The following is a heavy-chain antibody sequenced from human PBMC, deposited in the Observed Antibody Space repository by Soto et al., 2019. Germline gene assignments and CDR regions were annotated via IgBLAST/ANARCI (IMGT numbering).Heavy chain of an antibody. D-gene: IGHD3-22*01. Sequence: GGSLRLSCAASGFTFSSYWMSWVRQAPGKGLEWVANIKQDGSEKYYVDSVKGRFTISRDNAKNSLYLQMNSLRAEDTAVYYCARIVVVITSDRFDLWGQGTPVTVYS. J-gene: IGHJ5*02. V-gene: IGHV3-7*01. CDR3: ARIVVVITSDRFDL. CDR2: IKQDGSEK. CDR1: GFTFSSYW.